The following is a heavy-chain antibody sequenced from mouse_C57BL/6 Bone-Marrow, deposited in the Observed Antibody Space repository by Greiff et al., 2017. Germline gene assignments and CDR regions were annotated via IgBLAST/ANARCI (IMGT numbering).Heavy chain of an antibody. J-gene: IGHJ2*01. CDR2: ISGGGGNT. D-gene: IGHD1-1*01. Sequence: DVMLVESGGGLVKPGGSLKLSCAASGFTFSSYTMSWVRQTPEKRLEWVATISGGGGNTYYPDSVKGRFTISRDNAKNTLYLQLSSLGSEDTALDYGARHEGTVVATDYWGQGTTLTGSS. V-gene: IGHV5-9*01. CDR3: ARHEGTVVATDY. CDR1: GFTFSSYT.